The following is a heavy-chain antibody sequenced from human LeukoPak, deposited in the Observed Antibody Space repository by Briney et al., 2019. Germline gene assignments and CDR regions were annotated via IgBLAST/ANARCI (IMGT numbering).Heavy chain of an antibody. J-gene: IGHJ4*02. V-gene: IGHV3-11*04. D-gene: IGHD1-26*01. Sequence: GGSLRLSCAASGFTFSDYYMSWIRQAPGKGLEWVSYISSSGSTIYYADSVKGRFTISRDNAKNPLYLQMNSLRAEDTAVYYCARDLWEETFDYWGQGTLVTVSS. CDR1: GFTFSDYY. CDR3: ARDLWEETFDY. CDR2: ISSSGSTI.